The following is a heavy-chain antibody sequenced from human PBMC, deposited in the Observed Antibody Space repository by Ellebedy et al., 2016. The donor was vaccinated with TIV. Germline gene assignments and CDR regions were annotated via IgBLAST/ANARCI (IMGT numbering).Heavy chain of an antibody. CDR3: AREGYYYDTSGYYGGDFYYGMDI. Sequence: ASVKVSCXASGYTFTTDGISWVRQAPGQGLQWLGWISTYNGNTKYAKKFQGRVTMTTDRSTSTADMELRSRRSDDTAVYYCAREGYYYDTSGYYGGDFYYGMDIWGQGTTVTVSS. CDR1: GYTFTTDG. D-gene: IGHD3-22*01. CDR2: ISTYNGNT. V-gene: IGHV1-18*04. J-gene: IGHJ6*02.